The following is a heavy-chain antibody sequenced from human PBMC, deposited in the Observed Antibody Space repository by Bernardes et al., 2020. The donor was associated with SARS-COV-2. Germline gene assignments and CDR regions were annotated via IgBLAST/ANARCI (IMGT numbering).Heavy chain of an antibody. D-gene: IGHD6-19*01. J-gene: IGHJ4*02. V-gene: IGHV3-7*01. CDR2: IKQDGSEK. Sequence: GGSLRLSCAASGFTFDDYAMHWVRQAPGKGLEWVANIKQDGSEKYYMDSMKGRFTISRDNAKNSLYLQMNSLRAEDTAVYYCARVRQGSSGLPFDSWGQGTLVTVSS. CDR3: ARVRQGSSGLPFDS. CDR1: GFTFDDYA.